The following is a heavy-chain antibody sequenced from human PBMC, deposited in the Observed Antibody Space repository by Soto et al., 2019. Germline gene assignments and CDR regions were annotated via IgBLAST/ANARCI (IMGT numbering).Heavy chain of an antibody. CDR3: ARDSERGPYCSGGSCYLFDY. D-gene: IGHD2-15*01. Sequence: GESLKISCAASGFTFSSYSMNWVRQAPGKGLEWVSSISSSSSYIYYADSVKGRFTISRDNAKNSLYLQMNSLRAEDTAVYYCARDSERGPYCSGGSCYLFDYWGQGTLVTVSS. J-gene: IGHJ4*02. V-gene: IGHV3-21*01. CDR1: GFTFSSYS. CDR2: ISSSSSYI.